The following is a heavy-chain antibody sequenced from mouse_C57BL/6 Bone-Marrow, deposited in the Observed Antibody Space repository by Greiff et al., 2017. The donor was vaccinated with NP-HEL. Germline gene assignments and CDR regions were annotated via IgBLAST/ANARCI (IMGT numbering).Heavy chain of an antibody. J-gene: IGHJ2*01. V-gene: IGHV1-26*01. Sequence: EVQLQQSGPELVKPGASVKISCKASGYTFTDYYMNWVKQSHGKSLEWIGDINPNNGGTSYNQKFKGKATLTVDKSSSTAYMELRSLTSEDSAVYYCARFRIYYYGSSYWGQGTTLTVSS. D-gene: IGHD1-1*01. CDR3: ARFRIYYYGSSY. CDR1: GYTFTDYY. CDR2: INPNNGGT.